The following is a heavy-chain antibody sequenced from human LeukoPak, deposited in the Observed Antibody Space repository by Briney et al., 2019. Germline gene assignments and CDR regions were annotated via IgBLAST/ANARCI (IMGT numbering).Heavy chain of an antibody. CDR2: IRGSGGST. CDR1: GFTFSSYA. D-gene: IGHD2-15*01. J-gene: IGHJ4*02. Sequence: GGSLRLSCAASGFTFSSYAMSWVRQAPGKGLEWVSAIRGSGGSTYYADSVKGRFTIPRDNSKNTLYLQMNSLRAEDTAVYYCAKDYLCSGGSCYYYPVYWGQGTLVTVSS. CDR3: AKDYLCSGGSCYYYPVY. V-gene: IGHV3-23*01.